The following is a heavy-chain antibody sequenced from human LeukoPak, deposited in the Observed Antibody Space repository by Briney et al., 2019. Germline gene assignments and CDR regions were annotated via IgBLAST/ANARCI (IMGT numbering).Heavy chain of an antibody. D-gene: IGHD6-13*01. V-gene: IGHV3-23*01. CDR1: GFIFSSYG. J-gene: IGHJ4*02. Sequence: PGGSLRLSCAASGFIFSSYGMSWVRQAPGKGLEWVSAISGSGGSTYYADSVKGRFTISRDNAKNTLYLQKNSLRAADTPVYYCAKAPHTYIAAEGGLDYWGQGTLVTVSS. CDR3: AKAPHTYIAAEGGLDY. CDR2: ISGSGGST.